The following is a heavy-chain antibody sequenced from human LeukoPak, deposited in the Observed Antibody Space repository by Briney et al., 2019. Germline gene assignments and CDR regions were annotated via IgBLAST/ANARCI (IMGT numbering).Heavy chain of an antibody. Sequence: SVKVSCKASGGTFSSNTVSWLRQTPGQGLEWMGGIIPIIGTPNYAQKFQGRLTITTDESTSTAYMELSSLRSEDTAVYYCARGSYYDSSGSLWGQGTLVTVSS. D-gene: IGHD3-22*01. V-gene: IGHV1-69*16. CDR1: GGTFSSNT. J-gene: IGHJ4*02. CDR3: ARGSYYDSSGSL. CDR2: IIPIIGTP.